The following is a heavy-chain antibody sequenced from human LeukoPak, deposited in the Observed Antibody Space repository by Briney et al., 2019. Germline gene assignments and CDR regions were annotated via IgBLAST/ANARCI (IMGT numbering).Heavy chain of an antibody. CDR3: VTLRLKVTLGGVIVIFDN. CDR1: GFTFKNAW. CDR2: IKSKIDGGAT. D-gene: IGHD3-16*02. J-gene: IGHJ4*02. Sequence: PGGSLRLSCAASGFTFKNAWMGWVRQTPWKGLEWVGRIKSKIDGGATDFAGSVKDRFTISRDDSRDTMYLQMDSLKTEDTGLYYCVTLRLKVTLGGVIVIFDNWGQGTLVAVSS. V-gene: IGHV3-15*01.